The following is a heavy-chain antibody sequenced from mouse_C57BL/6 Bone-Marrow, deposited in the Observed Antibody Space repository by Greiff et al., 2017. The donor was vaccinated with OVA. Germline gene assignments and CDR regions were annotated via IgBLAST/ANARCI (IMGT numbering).Heavy chain of an antibody. CDR1: GFTFSNYW. V-gene: IGHV6-3*01. J-gene: IGHJ3*01. Sequence: VQLKESGGGLVQPGGSMKLSCVASGFTFSNYWMNWVRQSPEKGLEWVAQIRLKSDNYATHYAESVKGRFTISRDDSKSSVYLQMNNLRAEDTGIYYCTGLGFAYWGQGTLVTVSA. CDR2: IRLKSDNYAT. CDR3: TGLGFAY.